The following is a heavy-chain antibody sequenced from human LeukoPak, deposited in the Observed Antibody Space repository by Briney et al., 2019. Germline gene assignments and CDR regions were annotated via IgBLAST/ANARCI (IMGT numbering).Heavy chain of an antibody. CDR1: GGSLSSYY. D-gene: IGHD4-23*01. CDR2: IYYSGST. CDR3: ARLFMAGGYFDY. J-gene: IGHJ4*02. V-gene: IGHV4-59*08. Sequence: PSETLSLTCTVSGGSLSSYYWSWIRQPPGKGLEWIGYIYYSGSTYYNPSLKSRVTISVDTSKNQFSLKLSSVTAADTAVYYCARLFMAGGYFDYWGQGTLVTVSS.